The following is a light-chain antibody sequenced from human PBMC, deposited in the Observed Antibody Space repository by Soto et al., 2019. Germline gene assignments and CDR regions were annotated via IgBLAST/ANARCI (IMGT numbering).Light chain of an antibody. CDR2: AAS. Sequence: DIQMTQSPSSLSASVGDRVTITCRPSQSISSYLNWYQQKPGKAPKLLIFAASSLQSGVPSRFSGSGSGTDFTLTISSLQPEDFATYYCQQSSSTLTFGGGTKVDIK. CDR1: QSISSY. J-gene: IGKJ4*01. CDR3: QQSSSTLT. V-gene: IGKV1-39*01.